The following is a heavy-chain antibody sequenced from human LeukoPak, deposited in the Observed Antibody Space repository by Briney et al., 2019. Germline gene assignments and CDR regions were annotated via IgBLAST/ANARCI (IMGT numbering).Heavy chain of an antibody. D-gene: IGHD2-2*01. J-gene: IGHJ6*02. CDR1: GGSISSYY. CDR3: ASTYCSSTSCYAGGYYYYGMDV. CDR2: IYYSGST. V-gene: IGHV4-59*08. Sequence: SETLSLTCTVSGGSISSYYWSWIRQPPGKGLEWIGYIYYSGSTNYNPSLKSRVTISVDTSKNPFSLKLSSVTAADTAVYYCASTYCSSTSCYAGGYYYYGMDVWGQGTTVTVSS.